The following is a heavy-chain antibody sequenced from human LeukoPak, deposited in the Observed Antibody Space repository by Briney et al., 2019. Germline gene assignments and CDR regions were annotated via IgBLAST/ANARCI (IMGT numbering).Heavy chain of an antibody. CDR3: ARHSLRGNWFDP. CDR1: GGSFSGYH. J-gene: IGHJ5*02. CDR2: INHSGST. V-gene: IGHV4-34*01. Sequence: PSETLSLTCVVYGGSFSGYHWSWIRQSPGKGLEWIGEINHSGSTNYNPSLKSRVTISVDTSKNQFSLKLSSVTAADTAVYYCARHSLRGNWFDPWGQGTLVTVSS. D-gene: IGHD2-15*01.